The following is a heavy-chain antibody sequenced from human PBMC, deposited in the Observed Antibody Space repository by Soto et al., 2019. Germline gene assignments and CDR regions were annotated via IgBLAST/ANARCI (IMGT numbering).Heavy chain of an antibody. V-gene: IGHV4-4*07. D-gene: IGHD7-27*01. CDR1: GASVRAYS. CDR3: ARDQSGAADI. J-gene: IGHJ3*02. CDR2: MYINGRT. Sequence: SETLSLTCTVSGASVRAYSWSWIRQSAGKGLEWIGHMYINGRTNYIPSLKSRITMSVDTSKNQFSLNLKFVAAADTAVYFCARDQSGAADIWGQGTMVTVSS.